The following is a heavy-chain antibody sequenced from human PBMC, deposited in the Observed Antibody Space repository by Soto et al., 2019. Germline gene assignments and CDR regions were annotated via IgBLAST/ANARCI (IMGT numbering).Heavy chain of an antibody. V-gene: IGHV3-30*18. J-gene: IGHJ4*02. D-gene: IGHD1-26*01. CDR3: AKDRGGSYWACDY. Sequence: QVQLVESGGGVVQPGRSLRLSCAASGFTFSSYGMHWVRQAPGKGLEWVAVISYDGSNKYYADSVKGRFTISRDNSKNTLYLQMNSLRAEDTAVYYCAKDRGGSYWACDYWGQGTLVTVSS. CDR2: ISYDGSNK. CDR1: GFTFSSYG.